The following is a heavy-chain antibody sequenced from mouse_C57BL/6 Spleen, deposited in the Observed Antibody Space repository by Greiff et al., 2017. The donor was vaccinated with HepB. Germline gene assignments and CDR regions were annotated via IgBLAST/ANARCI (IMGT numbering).Heavy chain of an antibody. D-gene: IGHD1-1*01. J-gene: IGHJ2*01. CDR3: ARRYYYGSSYYFDY. Sequence: QVQLKQPGAELVRPGTSVKLSCKASGYTFTSYWMHWVKQRPGQGLEWIGVIDPSDSYTNYNQKFKGKATLTVDTSSSTAYMQLSSLTSEDSAVYYCARRYYYGSSYYFDYWGQGTTLTVSS. CDR1: GYTFTSYW. CDR2: IDPSDSYT. V-gene: IGHV1-59*01.